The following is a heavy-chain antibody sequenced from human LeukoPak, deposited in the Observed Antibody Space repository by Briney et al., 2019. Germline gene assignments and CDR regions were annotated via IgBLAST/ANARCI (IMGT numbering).Heavy chain of an antibody. V-gene: IGHV1-2*02. J-gene: IGHJ4*02. Sequence: GASVKVSCKASGYTFTGYYMHWVRQAPGQGFEWMGWITPNSGGTKYAQKFQGRVTMTRDTSISTAYMELRRLRSDDTAVYYCARVGELTGFDYWGQGTLVTVSS. D-gene: IGHD3-10*01. CDR1: GYTFTGYY. CDR3: ARVGELTGFDY. CDR2: ITPNSGGT.